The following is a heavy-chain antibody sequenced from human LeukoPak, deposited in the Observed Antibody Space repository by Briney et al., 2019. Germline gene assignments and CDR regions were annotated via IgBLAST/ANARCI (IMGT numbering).Heavy chain of an antibody. CDR1: GGSISSGSYY. Sequence: PSETLSLTCTVSGGSISSGSYYWSWIRQPAGKGLEWIGRIYTSGSTNYNPSLKSRVTISVDTSKNQFSLKLSSVTAADTAVYYCARSCIVGAQGAFDIWGQGTMVTVSS. CDR3: ARSCIVGAQGAFDI. D-gene: IGHD1-26*01. CDR2: IYTSGST. V-gene: IGHV4-61*02. J-gene: IGHJ3*02.